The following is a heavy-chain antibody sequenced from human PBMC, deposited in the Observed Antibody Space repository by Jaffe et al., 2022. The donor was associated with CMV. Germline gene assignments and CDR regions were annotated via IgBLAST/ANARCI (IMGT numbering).Heavy chain of an antibody. D-gene: IGHD3-22*01. J-gene: IGHJ4*02. V-gene: IGHV4-28*01. CDR3: AVYYYDSSGYYLSDY. Sequence: QVQLQESGPGLVKPSDTLSLTCAVSGYSISSSNWWGWIRQPPGKGLEWIGYIYYSGSTYYNPSLKSRVTMSVDTSKNQFSLKLSSVTAVDTAVYYCAVYYYDSSGYYLSDYWGQGTLVTVSS. CDR2: IYYSGST. CDR1: GYSISSSNW.